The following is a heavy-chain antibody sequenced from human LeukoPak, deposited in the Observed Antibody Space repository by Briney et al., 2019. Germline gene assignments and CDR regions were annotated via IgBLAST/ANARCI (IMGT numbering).Heavy chain of an antibody. D-gene: IGHD6-13*01. V-gene: IGHV4-34*01. CDR1: GGSFSGYY. J-gene: IGHJ6*03. CDR3: AREGSSSSPNTAYYYYYMDV. CDR2: INHSGST. Sequence: SETLSLTCAVYGGSFSGYYWSWIRQPPGKGLEWIGEINHSGSTNQNPSLKSRVTISVDTSKNQFSLKLSSVTAADTAVYYCAREGSSSSPNTAYYYYYMDVWGKGTTVTVSS.